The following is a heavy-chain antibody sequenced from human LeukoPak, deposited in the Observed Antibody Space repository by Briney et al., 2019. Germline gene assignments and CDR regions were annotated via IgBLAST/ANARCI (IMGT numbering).Heavy chain of an antibody. CDR1: GYTFTGYG. CDR3: ARSLGDYCSGGSCYLDY. J-gene: IGHJ4*02. D-gene: IGHD2-15*01. Sequence: ASVKVSCKASGYTFTGYGISWVRQAPGQGLEWMGWISAYNGNTNYAQKLQGRVTMTTDTSTSTAYMELRSLRSDDTAVYYCARSLGDYCSGGSCYLDYWGQGTLVTVSS. V-gene: IGHV1-18*01. CDR2: ISAYNGNT.